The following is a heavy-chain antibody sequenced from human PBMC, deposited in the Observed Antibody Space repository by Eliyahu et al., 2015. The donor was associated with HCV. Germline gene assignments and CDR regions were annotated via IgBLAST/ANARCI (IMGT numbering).Heavy chain of an antibody. Sequence: QVQLQQWGAGLLKPSETLSLTCAVYGGSFSGYYWSWIRQPPGKGLEWIGEINHSGSTNYNPSLKSRVTISVDTSKNQFSLKLSSVTAADTAVYYCARGRRFLEWPRGEIFDYWGQGTLVTVSS. V-gene: IGHV4-34*01. CDR3: ARGRRFLEWPRGEIFDY. CDR2: INHSGST. CDR1: GGSFSGYY. J-gene: IGHJ4*02. D-gene: IGHD3-3*01.